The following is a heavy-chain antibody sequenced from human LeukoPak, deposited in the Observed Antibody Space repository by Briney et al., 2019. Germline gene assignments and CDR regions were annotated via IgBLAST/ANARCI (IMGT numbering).Heavy chain of an antibody. V-gene: IGHV4-39*07. D-gene: IGHD4-23*01. CDR2: IYYSGST. CDR1: GGSINSSTYY. CDR3: ARVIATVDVYYYYYYMDV. J-gene: IGHJ6*03. Sequence: PSETLSLTCTVSGGSINSSTYYWGWIRQPPGKGLEWIGSIYYSGSTYYNPSLKSRVTISVDTSKNQFSLKLSSVTAADTAVYYCARVIATVDVYYYYYYMDVWGKGTTVTVSS.